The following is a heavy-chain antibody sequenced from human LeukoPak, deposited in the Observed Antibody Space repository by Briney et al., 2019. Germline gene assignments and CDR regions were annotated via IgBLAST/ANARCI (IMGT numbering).Heavy chain of an antibody. D-gene: IGHD3-9*01. CDR3: ARVDYDILTGEPNYMDV. V-gene: IGHV4-59*01. J-gene: IGHJ6*03. Sequence: SETLSLTCTVSGGSIASYYWSWIRQPPGKGLEWIGYIYYRGSTNYNPSLKSRVTISVDTSKNQFSLKLSSVTAADTAVYYCARVDYDILTGEPNYMDVWGKGTTVTISS. CDR1: GGSIASYY. CDR2: IYYRGST.